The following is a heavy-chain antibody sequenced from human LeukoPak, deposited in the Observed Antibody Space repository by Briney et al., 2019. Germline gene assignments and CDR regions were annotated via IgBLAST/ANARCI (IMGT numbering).Heavy chain of an antibody. CDR3: ARNRDDLWGTGFPDPYYYYYMDV. CDR2: INPSGGST. D-gene: IGHD3-3*01. Sequence: ASVKVSCKASGYTFTSYYMHWVRQAPGQGLEWMGIINPSGGSTSYAQKFQGRVTMTRDTSTSTVYMELSSLRSEDTAVYYCARNRDDLWGTGFPDPYYYYYMDVWGKGTTVTVSS. CDR1: GYTFTSYY. J-gene: IGHJ6*03. V-gene: IGHV1-46*01.